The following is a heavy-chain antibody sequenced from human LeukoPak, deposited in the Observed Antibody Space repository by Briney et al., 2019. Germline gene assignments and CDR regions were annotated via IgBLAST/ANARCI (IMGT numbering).Heavy chain of an antibody. V-gene: IGHV1-18*01. CDR3: ARDLYSSSAGGTFDH. CDR1: GYTFTSYG. Sequence: GASVKVSCKASGYTFTSYGINRVRQAPGQGLEWMGWISAYNGNTDYAQKVQGRVTMTTDTSTSTAYMELRSLRSDDTAVYYCARDLYSSSAGGTFDHWGQGTLVTVSS. D-gene: IGHD6-6*01. CDR2: ISAYNGNT. J-gene: IGHJ4*02.